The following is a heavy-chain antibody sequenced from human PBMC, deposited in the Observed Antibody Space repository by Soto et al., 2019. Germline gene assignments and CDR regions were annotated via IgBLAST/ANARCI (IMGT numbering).Heavy chain of an antibody. V-gene: IGHV3-30*18. D-gene: IGHD6-19*01. CDR1: GFTFSSYG. J-gene: IGHJ6*02. CDR2: ISYDGSNK. CDR3: AKGDSSGWYHIYYYYGMDV. Sequence: QVHLVESGGGVVQPGRSLRLSCAASGFTFSSYGMHWVRQAPGKGLEWVAVISYDGSNKYYADSVKGRFTISRDNSKNTLYLQMNSLRAEDTAVYYCAKGDSSGWYHIYYYYGMDVWGQGTTVTVSS.